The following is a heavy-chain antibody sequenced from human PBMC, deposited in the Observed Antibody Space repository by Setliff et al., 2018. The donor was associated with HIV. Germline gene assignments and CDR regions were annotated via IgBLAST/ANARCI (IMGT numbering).Heavy chain of an antibody. CDR3: GRGGWTDFGDYWIDF. J-gene: IGHJ4*02. CDR1: GYTFTGYY. Sequence: ASVKVSCKASGYTFTGYYMHWVRQAPGQGLEWVGWINPNSGGTNYAQRFQGRVTMTRDTSISTAYMELNSLRVEDTAFYYCGRGGWTDFGDYWIDFWGQGTLVTVSS. CDR2: INPNSGGT. V-gene: IGHV1-2*02. D-gene: IGHD4-17*01.